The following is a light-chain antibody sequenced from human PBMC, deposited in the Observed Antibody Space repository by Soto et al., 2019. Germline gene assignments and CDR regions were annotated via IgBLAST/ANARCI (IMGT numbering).Light chain of an antibody. CDR2: HAS. J-gene: IGKJ5*01. V-gene: IGKV1-33*01. CDR1: QNITNN. CDR3: QQYYGLPPLT. Sequence: DIQMTQSPSSLSASIGDRVTITCQASQNITNNLSWYQQKPGKAPNLLIYHASKLAKGVTSRFSGSGSGTDFSFIITSLQREDLATYYCQQYYGLPPLTVGQGPRLENK.